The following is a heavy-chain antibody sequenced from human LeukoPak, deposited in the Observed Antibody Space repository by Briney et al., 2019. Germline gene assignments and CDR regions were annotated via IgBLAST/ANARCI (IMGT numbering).Heavy chain of an antibody. CDR2: ISYTGNTK. CDR3: VKESDEYSSSSSDY. Sequence: GGSLRLSCAASGFTFNNYGMQGVRQAPGKGLEWVAVISYTGNTKYYVDSVKGRFTISRDNSKNTLYLQMNSLRAEDTAVYYCVKESDEYSSSSSDYWGQGTLVTVSS. J-gene: IGHJ4*02. D-gene: IGHD6-6*01. CDR1: GFTFNNYG. V-gene: IGHV3-30*18.